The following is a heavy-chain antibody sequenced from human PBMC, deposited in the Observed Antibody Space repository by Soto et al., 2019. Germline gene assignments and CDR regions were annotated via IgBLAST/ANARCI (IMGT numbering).Heavy chain of an antibody. CDR2: ISSSSSPI. V-gene: IGHV3-48*01. CDR3: AREEGLLNWFDP. Sequence: LRLSCAASGFTFSSYSMKWVRQAPGKGLEWVSYISSSSSPIYYADSVKGRFTISRDNAKNSLYLQMNSLRAEDTAVYYCAREEGLLNWFDPWGQGILVTVSS. J-gene: IGHJ5*02. CDR1: GFTFSSYS. D-gene: IGHD1-26*01.